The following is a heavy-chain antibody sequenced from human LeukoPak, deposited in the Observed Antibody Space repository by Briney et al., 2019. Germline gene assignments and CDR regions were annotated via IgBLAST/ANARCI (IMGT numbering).Heavy chain of an antibody. CDR1: GFTFSSYA. V-gene: IGHV3-48*03. CDR3: ARAPLVLQYRWWFDP. CDR2: ISPGGDTI. J-gene: IGHJ5*02. D-gene: IGHD5-24*01. Sequence: PGGSLRLSCAASGFTFSSYAMNWVRQAPGKGLEWISYISPGGDTIYYADSVKGRFTISRDNAKNSLYLQMNSLRAEDTAVYHCARAPLVLQYRWWFDPWGQGTLVIVSS.